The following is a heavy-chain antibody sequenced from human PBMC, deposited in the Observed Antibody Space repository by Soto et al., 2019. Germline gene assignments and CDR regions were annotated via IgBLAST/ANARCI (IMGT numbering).Heavy chain of an antibody. J-gene: IGHJ4*02. CDR1: GFTFSSYA. D-gene: IGHD2-15*01. Sequence: SGGSLRLSCAASGFTFSSYAMGWVCQGPGKGLEWVAVVSIGGSTHYADSVRGRFTISRDNSKNTLSLQMNSLTAEDTAVYFCAKRRGAGGHFDYWGQGALVTVSS. CDR2: VSIGGST. CDR3: AKRRGAGGHFDY. V-gene: IGHV3-23*01.